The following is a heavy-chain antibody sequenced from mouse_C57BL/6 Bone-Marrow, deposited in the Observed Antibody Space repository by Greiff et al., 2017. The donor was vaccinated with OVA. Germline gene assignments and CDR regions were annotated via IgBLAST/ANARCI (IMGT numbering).Heavy chain of an antibody. V-gene: IGHV3-6*01. Sequence: VQLKESGPGLVKPSQSLSLTCSVTGYSITSGYYWNWIRQFPGNKLEWMGYISYDGSNNYNPSLKNRISITRDTSKNQFFLKLNSVTTEDTATYYCARRNAYSLYYFDYWGQGTTLTVSS. CDR3: ARRNAYSLYYFDY. CDR1: GYSITSGYY. J-gene: IGHJ2*01. D-gene: IGHD2-10*01. CDR2: ISYDGSN.